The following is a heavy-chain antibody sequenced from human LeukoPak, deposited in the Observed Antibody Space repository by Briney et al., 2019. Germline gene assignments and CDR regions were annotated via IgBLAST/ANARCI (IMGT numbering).Heavy chain of an antibody. J-gene: IGHJ4*02. CDR1: GYTFTGYY. CDR2: INPNSGGT. V-gene: IGHV1-2*04. Sequence: ASLKISCKASGYTFTGYYMLWVRQDPGQGLEWMGWINPNSGGTNYAQKFQGWVTMTRDTSISTAYMELSRLRSDDTAVYYCARDRTSGSFLFDYWGQGTLVTVSS. CDR3: ARDRTSGSFLFDY. D-gene: IGHD1-26*01.